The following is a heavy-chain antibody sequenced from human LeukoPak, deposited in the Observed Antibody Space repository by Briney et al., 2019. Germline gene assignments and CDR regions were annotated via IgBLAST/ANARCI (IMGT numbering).Heavy chain of an antibody. J-gene: IGHJ4*02. V-gene: IGHV3-21*01. D-gene: IGHD1-20*01. CDR2: ISSSSSYI. CDR1: GFTFSRYS. Sequence: KPGGSLRPSCAASGFTFSRYSMNWVRQAPGKGLEWVSSISSSSSYIYYADSVKGRFTISRNNAKNSLYLQMNSLRAEDTAVYYCARSINGPRSWGFDYWGQGTLVTVSS. CDR3: ARSINGPRSWGFDY.